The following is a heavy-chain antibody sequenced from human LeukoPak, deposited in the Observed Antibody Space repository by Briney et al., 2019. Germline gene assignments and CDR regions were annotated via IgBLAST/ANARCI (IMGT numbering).Heavy chain of an antibody. D-gene: IGHD4-23*01. V-gene: IGHV1-46*01. CDR1: GYTFTSYY. CDR3: ARDNSVEDTARWFDP. J-gene: IGHJ5*02. Sequence: ASVKVSCKASGYTFTSYYMHWVRQAPGQGLEWMGIINPSGGSASYAQKFQGRVTMTRDMSTSTDYMELSSLRSGDTAVYYCARDNSVEDTARWFDPWGQGTLVTVSS. CDR2: INPSGGSA.